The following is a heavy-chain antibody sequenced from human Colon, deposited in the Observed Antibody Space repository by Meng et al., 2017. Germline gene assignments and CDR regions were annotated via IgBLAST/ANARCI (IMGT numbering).Heavy chain of an antibody. CDR1: GGSVNNRTYY. V-gene: IGHV4-61*01. Sequence: QVQLQEAGPGLVRPSATLSLTCTVSGGSVNNRTYYWTWIRQPPGKGLEWIGYVYYDGTTNYNPFLESRLTMSIDTSKNQFSLKLSSVTAADTAVYYCARDWGSGTPYWGQGTLVTVSS. CDR3: ARDWGSGTPY. J-gene: IGHJ4*02. D-gene: IGHD3-10*01. CDR2: VYYDGTT.